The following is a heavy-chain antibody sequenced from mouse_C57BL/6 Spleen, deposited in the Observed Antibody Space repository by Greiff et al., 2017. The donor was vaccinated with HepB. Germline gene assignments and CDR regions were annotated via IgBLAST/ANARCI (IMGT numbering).Heavy chain of an antibody. J-gene: IGHJ1*03. D-gene: IGHD1-1*01. CDR2: IHPNSGST. CDR1: GYTFTSYW. V-gene: IGHV1-64*01. CDR3: AREGDYYGSRGWYFDV. Sequence: QVQLQQSGAELVKPGASVKLSCKASGYTFTSYWMHWVKQRPGQGLEWIGMIHPNSGSTNYNEKFKSKATLTVDKSSSPAYMQLSSLTSEDSAVYYCAREGDYYGSRGWYFDVWSTVATFTVSS.